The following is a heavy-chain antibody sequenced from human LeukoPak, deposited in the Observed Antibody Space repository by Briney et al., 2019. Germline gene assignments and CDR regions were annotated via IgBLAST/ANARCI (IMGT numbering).Heavy chain of an antibody. CDR1: GFTFRNYG. CDR2: IRTDGGEK. J-gene: IGHJ4*02. D-gene: IGHD6-13*01. CDR3: GRIGYSTSWANFDC. V-gene: IGHV3-33*01. Sequence: GTSLRLSCAASGFTFRNYGMDWVRQAPGKGLEWVASIRTDGGEKYHADSVQGRFSISRDNSKNTLYLQMDSLRAEDTALYCCGRIGYSTSWANFDCWGQGTLVTVSS.